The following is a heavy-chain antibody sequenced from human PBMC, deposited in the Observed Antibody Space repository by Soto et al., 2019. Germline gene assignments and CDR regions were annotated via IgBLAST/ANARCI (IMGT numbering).Heavy chain of an antibody. D-gene: IGHD5-18*01. Sequence: VGSLRLSCAASGFTFRGYGMHWVRQAPGRGLEWVALISYDGSIKYYADSVRGRFTISRDNSKNTLYLQMNSLRAEDTAVYYCANSEYSRYKNIDVWGQGTTVTVSS. CDR2: ISYDGSIK. CDR3: ANSEYSRYKNIDV. CDR1: GFTFRGYG. V-gene: IGHV3-30*18. J-gene: IGHJ6*02.